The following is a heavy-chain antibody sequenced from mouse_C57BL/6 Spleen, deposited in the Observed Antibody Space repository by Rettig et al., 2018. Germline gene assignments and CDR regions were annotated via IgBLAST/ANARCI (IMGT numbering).Heavy chain of an antibody. CDR3: ARDGAVVATDFDY. CDR1: GYTFTSYW. V-gene: IGHV1-53*01. D-gene: IGHD1-1*01. CDR2: INPSNGGT. Sequence: KLSCKASGYTFTSYWMHWVKQRPGQGLEWIGNINPSNGGTNYNEKFKSKATLTVDKSSSTAYMQLRSLTSEDSAVYYCARDGAVVATDFDYWGQGTTLTVAS. J-gene: IGHJ2*01.